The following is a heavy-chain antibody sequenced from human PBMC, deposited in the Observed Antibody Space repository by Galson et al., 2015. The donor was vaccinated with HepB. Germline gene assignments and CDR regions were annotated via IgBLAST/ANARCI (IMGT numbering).Heavy chain of an antibody. CDR1: GYTFTSYD. Sequence: QSGAEVEKPGESLKISCKGSGYTFTSYDINWVRQATGQGLEWMGWMNPNSGNTGYAQKFQGRVTMTRNTSISTAYMELSSLRSEDTAVYYCARETATRDFDYWGQGTLVTVSS. V-gene: IGHV1-8*01. D-gene: IGHD5-24*01. J-gene: IGHJ4*02. CDR3: ARETATRDFDY. CDR2: MNPNSGNT.